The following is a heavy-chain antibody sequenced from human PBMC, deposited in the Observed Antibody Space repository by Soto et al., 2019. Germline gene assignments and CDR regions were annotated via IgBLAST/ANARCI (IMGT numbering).Heavy chain of an antibody. D-gene: IGHD1-26*01. Sequence: PGGSLRLSCAASGFTFNTYAMGWVRQPPGKGLEWVSVVSASGGSTQYADSVKGRFTISRDDPKSTLYLELNSLRAEDTAVYYCAKGRTGIYGQDFDHWGQGTLVTVPQ. J-gene: IGHJ4*02. V-gene: IGHV3-23*01. CDR3: AKGRTGIYGQDFDH. CDR2: VSASGGST. CDR1: GFTFNTYA.